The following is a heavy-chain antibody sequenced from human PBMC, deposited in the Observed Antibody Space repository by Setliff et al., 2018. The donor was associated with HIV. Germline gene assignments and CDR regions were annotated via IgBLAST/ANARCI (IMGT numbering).Heavy chain of an antibody. J-gene: IGHJ6*02. CDR3: ARDVEHMMDV. Sequence: GASVKVSCKPSGYTFTTYGLSWVRQAPGQGLEWMGWISTYSDETSSSQNLQGRVTMTTDTSTSTAYMELRRLRFDDTAVYYCARDVEHMMDVWGQGTTVTVSS. CDR1: GYTFTTYG. V-gene: IGHV1-18*01. CDR2: ISTYSDET.